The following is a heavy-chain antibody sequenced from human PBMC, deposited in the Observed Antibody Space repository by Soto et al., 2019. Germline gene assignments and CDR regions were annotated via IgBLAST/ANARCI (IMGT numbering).Heavy chain of an antibody. CDR1: GGTFSTYT. V-gene: IGHV1-69*02. D-gene: IGHD2-15*01. Sequence: QVQLVQSGAEVEKPGSSEKVSCKASGGTFSTYTISWVRQAPGQGLEWMGRIIPILGIANYAQKFQGRVTITADKSTITAYMELSSLRSEDTAVYYCASRSTVVVAATEAFDYWGQGTLVTVSS. CDR2: IIPILGIA. CDR3: ASRSTVVVAATEAFDY. J-gene: IGHJ4*02.